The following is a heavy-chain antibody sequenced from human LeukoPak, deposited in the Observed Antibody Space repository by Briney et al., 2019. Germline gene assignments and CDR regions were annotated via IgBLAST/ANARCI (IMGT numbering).Heavy chain of an antibody. V-gene: IGHV3-23*01. D-gene: IGHD6-13*01. CDR1: GFTFSSYA. CDR3: ANAKYSSREGY. J-gene: IGHJ4*02. Sequence: GGSLRLSCAASGFTFSSYAMSWVRQAPGKGLEWVSAISGSGGSTYYADSVKGRFTISRDNSKNTLYLQMNSLRAEDTAVYYRANAKYSSREGYWGQGTLVTVSS. CDR2: ISGSGGST.